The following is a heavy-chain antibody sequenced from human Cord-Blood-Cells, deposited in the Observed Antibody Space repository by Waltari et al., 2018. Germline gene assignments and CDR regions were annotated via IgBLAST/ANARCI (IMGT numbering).Heavy chain of an antibody. D-gene: IGHD3-22*01. V-gene: IGHV1-8*03. CDR1: GYTFTSYD. J-gene: IGHJ3*02. CDR3: ARGYYDSSAFDI. Sequence: QVQLVQSGAEVKKPGASVMVSCKASGYTFTSYDINWVRQATGQGLEWMGVVNPNSGNTGYAQKFQGRVTNTRNTAISTAYMELSSLRSEDTAVYYCARGYYDSSAFDIWSQGTMVTVSS. CDR2: VNPNSGNT.